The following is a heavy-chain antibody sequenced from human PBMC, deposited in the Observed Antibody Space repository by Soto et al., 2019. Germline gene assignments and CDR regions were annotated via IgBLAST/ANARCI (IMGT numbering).Heavy chain of an antibody. CDR3: ARGQVVAAQH. Sequence: SETLSLTCAVSGGSISSGGYSWSWIRQPPGKGLEWIGYIYHSGSTYYNPSLKSRVTISVDRSKNQFSLKLSSVTAADAAVYYCARGQVVAAQHWGQGTLVTVSS. J-gene: IGHJ1*01. CDR1: GGSISSGGYS. CDR2: IYHSGST. D-gene: IGHD2-15*01. V-gene: IGHV4-30-2*01.